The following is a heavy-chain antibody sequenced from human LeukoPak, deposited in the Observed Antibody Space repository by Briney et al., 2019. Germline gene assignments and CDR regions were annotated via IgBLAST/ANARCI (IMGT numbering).Heavy chain of an antibody. CDR1: RLSLSSYG. CDR3: AKDQGRLGASMADS. Sequence: GGSLRLSCAASRLSLSSYGMHWVRQAPDKGLEWLTFIHYDGSNKYYANSVAGRFTISRDNSKNTLYLQMNSLRPEDTAVYYCAKDQGRLGASMADSWGPGTLVTVSS. J-gene: IGHJ4*02. V-gene: IGHV3-30*02. CDR2: IHYDGSNK. D-gene: IGHD1-26*01.